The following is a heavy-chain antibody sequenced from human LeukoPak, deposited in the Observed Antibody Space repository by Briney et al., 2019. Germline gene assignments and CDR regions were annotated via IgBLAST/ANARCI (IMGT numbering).Heavy chain of an antibody. CDR3: ARISVERPNYYGMDV. V-gene: IGHV3-48*04. Sequence: GGSLRLSCAASGFTFSSYSMNWVRQAPGKGLEWVSHITASGTAMFYADSVKGRFTISRDNAKNSLYLQMNSLRAEDTAVYYCARISVERPNYYGMDVWGQGTTVTVSS. J-gene: IGHJ6*02. D-gene: IGHD1-1*01. CDR2: ITASGTAM. CDR1: GFTFSSYS.